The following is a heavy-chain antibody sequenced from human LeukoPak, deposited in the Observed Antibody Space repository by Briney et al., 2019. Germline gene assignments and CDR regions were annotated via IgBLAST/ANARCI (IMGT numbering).Heavy chain of an antibody. V-gene: IGHV4-59*01. J-gene: IGHJ3*02. CDR2: IYYSGST. D-gene: IGHD7-27*01. CDR3: ARRGLGIDAFDI. Sequence: PSETLSLTCTVSGGSISSYYWSWIRQPPGKGLEWIGYIYYSGSTNYNPSLKSRVTISVDTSKNQFSLKLSSVTAADTAVYYCARRGLGIDAFDIWGQGTMVTVSS. CDR1: GGSISSYY.